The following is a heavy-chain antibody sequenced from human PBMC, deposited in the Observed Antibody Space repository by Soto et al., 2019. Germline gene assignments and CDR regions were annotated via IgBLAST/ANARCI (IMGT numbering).Heavy chain of an antibody. Sequence: EVQLVESGGGLIQPGGSLRLSCVASGFTVSTSYMSWVRQAPGKGLEWVALISSGGGTYYADSMRGRFTISRDDSRNTLYLEMDSLRAEDTAVYYCARDRGIGWSYFDLWGQGDLVTV. V-gene: IGHV3-53*01. CDR3: ARDRGIGWSYFDL. J-gene: IGHJ4*02. D-gene: IGHD6-19*01. CDR1: GFTVSTSY. CDR2: ISSGGGT.